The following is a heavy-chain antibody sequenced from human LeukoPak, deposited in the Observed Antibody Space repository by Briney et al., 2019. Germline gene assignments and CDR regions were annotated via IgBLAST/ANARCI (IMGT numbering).Heavy chain of an antibody. D-gene: IGHD2-21*01. CDR3: ARDHCGDDACYPFDR. CDR1: GASFNYYY. V-gene: IGHV4-4*07. CDR2: IYLGGST. J-gene: IGHJ4*02. Sequence: SETLSLTCNVSGASFNYYYWNWIRQPAGKGLERIGRIYLGGSTNYNPSLKSRVMMSLDKAKNQFSLTLSSVTAADTAIYYCARDHCGDDACYPFDRWGQGTLVTVSS.